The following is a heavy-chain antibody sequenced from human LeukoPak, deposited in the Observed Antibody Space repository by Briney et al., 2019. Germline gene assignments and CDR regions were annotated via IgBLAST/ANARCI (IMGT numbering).Heavy chain of an antibody. J-gene: IGHJ4*02. CDR2: IKQDGSEK. D-gene: IGHD5-18*01. CDR3: AKLSLGYSYGPDY. V-gene: IGHV3-7*01. CDR1: GFTFSSYW. Sequence: PGGSLRLSCAASGFTFSSYWMSWVRQAPGKGLDWVANIKQDGSEKYYVDSVKGRFTISRDNAKNSLYLQMNSLRAEDTAVYYCAKLSLGYSYGPDYWGQGTLVTVSS.